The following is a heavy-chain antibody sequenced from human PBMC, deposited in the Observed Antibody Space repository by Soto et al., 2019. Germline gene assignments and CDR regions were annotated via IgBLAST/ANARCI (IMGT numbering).Heavy chain of an antibody. CDR3: ARDRVVVVPAATGDYYYYYGMDV. CDR2: ISSSSSYI. J-gene: IGHJ6*02. CDR1: GFTFSGYS. Sequence: EVQLVESGGGLVKPGGSLRLSCAAFGFTFSGYSMNWVRQAPGKGLEWVSSISSSSSYIYYADPVKGRFTISRDNAKNSRYLQMNSLRAEDTAVYYCARDRVVVVPAATGDYYYYYGMDVWGQGTTVTVSS. D-gene: IGHD2-2*01. V-gene: IGHV3-21*01.